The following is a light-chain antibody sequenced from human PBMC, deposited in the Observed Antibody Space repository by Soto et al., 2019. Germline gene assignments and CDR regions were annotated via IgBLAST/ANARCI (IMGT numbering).Light chain of an antibody. Sequence: DIQMTQSPSSLAASVGERATMTCRASQNISTYVNWYQQKTGKAPKLLIYVASNLQTGVPSRFSGSGAGTDFTLTISRLQFEDFATYHCQHSYSPLLTFGGGTKVEIK. CDR2: VAS. J-gene: IGKJ4*01. CDR3: QHSYSPLLT. CDR1: QNISTY. V-gene: IGKV1-39*01.